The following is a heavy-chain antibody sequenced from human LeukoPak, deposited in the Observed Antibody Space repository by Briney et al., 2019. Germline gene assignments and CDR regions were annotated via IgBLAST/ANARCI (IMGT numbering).Heavy chain of an antibody. V-gene: IGHV6-1*01. CDR1: GDSVSSNSAA. J-gene: IGHJ4*02. D-gene: IGHD3-3*01. Sequence: SQALSLTCAISGDSVSSNSAAWNWIRQSPSRGLEWLGRTYYRSKWYNDYAVSVKSRITINPDASKNQFSLQLNSVTPEDTAVYYCARSTAYYDFWSGYSDQGYFDYWGQGTLVTVSS. CDR2: TYYRSKWYN. CDR3: ARSTAYYDFWSGYSDQGYFDY.